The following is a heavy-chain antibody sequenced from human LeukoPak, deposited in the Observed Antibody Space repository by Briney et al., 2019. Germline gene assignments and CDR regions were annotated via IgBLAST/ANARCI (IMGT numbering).Heavy chain of an antibody. CDR2: IKQDGSER. Sequence: GGSLRLSCAASGFTFSGFSMSWVRQSPTKGLEWVANIKQDGSERYYVDSVKGRFTISRDNAKNSLYLQMYSLRVDDTAVYYCARDSGWNRFDYWGQGTLVTVAS. CDR3: ARDSGWNRFDY. D-gene: IGHD1-1*01. V-gene: IGHV3-7*03. CDR1: GFTFSGFS. J-gene: IGHJ4*02.